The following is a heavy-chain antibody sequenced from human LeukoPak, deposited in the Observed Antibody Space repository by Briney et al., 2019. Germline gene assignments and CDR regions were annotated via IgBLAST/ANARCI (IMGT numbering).Heavy chain of an antibody. CDR1: GGSISSGSYY. Sequence: SQTLSLTCTVSGGSISSGSYYWSWIRQPAGKGLEWIGRIYTSGSTNYNPSLKSRVTMSVDTSKNQFSLKLSSVTATDTAVYYCARGLGWTNWYFDLWGRGTLVTVSS. CDR3: ARGLGWTNWYFDL. CDR2: IYTSGST. J-gene: IGHJ2*01. D-gene: IGHD6-19*01. V-gene: IGHV4-61*02.